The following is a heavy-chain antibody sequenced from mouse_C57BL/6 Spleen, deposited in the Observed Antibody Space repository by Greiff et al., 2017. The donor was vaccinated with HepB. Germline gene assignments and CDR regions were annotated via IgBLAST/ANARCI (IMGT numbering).Heavy chain of an antibody. CDR3: TRVDYGSSYAMDY. CDR2: ISSGGDYI. CDR1: GFTFSSYA. Sequence: EVKLMESGEGLVKPGGSLKLPCAASGFTFSSYAMSWVRQTPEKRLEWVAYISSGGDYIYYADTVKGLFTISRDNARNTLYLQMSSLKSEDTAMYYCTRVDYGSSYAMDYWGQGTSVTVSS. J-gene: IGHJ4*01. V-gene: IGHV5-9-1*02. D-gene: IGHD1-1*01.